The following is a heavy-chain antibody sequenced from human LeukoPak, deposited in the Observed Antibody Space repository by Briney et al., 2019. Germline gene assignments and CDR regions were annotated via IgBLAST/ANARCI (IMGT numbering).Heavy chain of an antibody. D-gene: IGHD3-10*01. CDR1: GFTLSSYW. V-gene: IGHV3-74*01. CDR2: INSDGSTT. Sequence: GGSLRLSCGASGFTLSSYWMHWVRQAPGKGLVWISRINSDGSTTSYADSVKGRFTISRDNAKNTLYLQMNSLRAEDTAVYYCARGNYYGQDYWGQGTLVTVSS. J-gene: IGHJ4*02. CDR3: ARGNYYGQDY.